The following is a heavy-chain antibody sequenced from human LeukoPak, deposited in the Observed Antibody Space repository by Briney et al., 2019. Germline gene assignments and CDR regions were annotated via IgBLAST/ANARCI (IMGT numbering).Heavy chain of an antibody. CDR2: ISSSGGST. CDR3: ARGIGTGRQPFDY. V-gene: IGHV3-23*01. J-gene: IGHJ4*02. D-gene: IGHD1-1*01. CDR1: GFTFSSYG. Sequence: GGTPRLSCAASGFTFSSYGMSWVRQAPGKGLEWVSGISSSGGSTYYADSVKGRFTISRDNSKNTLYLQMNSLRAEDTAVYYCARGIGTGRQPFDYWGQGTLVTVSS.